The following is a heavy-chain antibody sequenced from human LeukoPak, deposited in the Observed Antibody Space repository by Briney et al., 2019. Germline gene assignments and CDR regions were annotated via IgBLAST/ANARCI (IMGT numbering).Heavy chain of an antibody. D-gene: IGHD1-26*01. Sequence: GGSLRLSCAASGYTFGTYAMGWVRQAPGKGLEWLSGINGNGDYTYYVDSVKGQFTISRDNSRNTLYLQMNSLRAGDTALYFCARESLGASRFDSWGQGTLVTVSS. J-gene: IGHJ4*02. CDR1: GYTFGTYA. CDR2: INGNGDYT. V-gene: IGHV3-23*01. CDR3: ARESLGASRFDS.